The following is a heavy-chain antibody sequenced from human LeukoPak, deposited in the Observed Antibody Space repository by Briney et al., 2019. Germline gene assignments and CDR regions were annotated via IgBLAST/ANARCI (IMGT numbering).Heavy chain of an antibody. Sequence: GGSLRLSCAASGFTFSSYAMSWVRQAPGKGLEWVSAISGSGGSTYYADSVKGRFTISRDNSKNTLYLQMNSLRAEDTAVYYCAKRLWALDDYGDYGPFDNWGQGTLVTVSS. CDR3: AKRLWALDDYGDYGPFDN. CDR2: ISGSGGST. CDR1: GFTFSSYA. V-gene: IGHV3-23*01. D-gene: IGHD4-17*01. J-gene: IGHJ4*02.